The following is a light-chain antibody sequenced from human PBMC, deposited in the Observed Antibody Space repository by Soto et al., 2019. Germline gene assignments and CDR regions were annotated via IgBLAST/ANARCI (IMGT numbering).Light chain of an antibody. J-gene: IGLJ2*01. Sequence: NFMLTQPHSVSESPGKTLSISCTRSSGSIANIYVQWYQQRPGSAPTTVIYENNQRLSGVPDRFSGSTDGSSNSASLTISGLQTEDEADYYCQSYDSDFVVFGGGTQLTVL. V-gene: IGLV6-57*04. CDR1: SGSIANIY. CDR3: QSYDSDFVV. CDR2: ENN.